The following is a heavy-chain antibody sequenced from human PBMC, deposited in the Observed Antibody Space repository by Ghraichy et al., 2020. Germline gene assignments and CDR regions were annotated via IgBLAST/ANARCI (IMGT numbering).Heavy chain of an antibody. CDR2: IYYDGNA. CDR3: ARRGSRIPYYGMDV. Sequence: SETLSLTCTVSGGTIVSSSYYWGWIRQPPGKGLQWIGSIYYDGNAFYSPSLKSRLTISVDTSNNQFSLKLSSVTAADTAVYYCARRGSRIPYYGMDVWGHGTTVTVSS. J-gene: IGHJ6*02. D-gene: IGHD2-15*01. V-gene: IGHV4-39*01. CDR1: GGTIVSSSYY.